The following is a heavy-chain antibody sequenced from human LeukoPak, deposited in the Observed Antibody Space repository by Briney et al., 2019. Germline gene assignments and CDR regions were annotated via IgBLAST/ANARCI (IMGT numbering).Heavy chain of an antibody. J-gene: IGHJ4*02. CDR1: GGSISSGGYY. V-gene: IGHV4-39*07. CDR2: IYYSGSTYSGST. Sequence: PSETLSLTCAVSGGSISSGGYYWGWIRQPPGKGLEWIGGIYYSGSTYSGSTYYNPSFKSRVTISIHPSKNLFSLKLSSVTAADTAVYYCESGPRRWHFDYWGQGTLVTVSS. D-gene: IGHD2-15*01. CDR3: ESGPRRWHFDY.